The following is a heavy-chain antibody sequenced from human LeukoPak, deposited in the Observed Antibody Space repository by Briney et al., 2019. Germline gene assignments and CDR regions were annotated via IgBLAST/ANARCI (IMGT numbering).Heavy chain of an antibody. CDR1: GVSVSSADYY. Sequence: SETLSLTCTVSGVSVSSADYYWNWIRHPPGKTLEWTGYIYHTRSNNYKYSLKSRVTISLDTSKNRFSLKLSSVTAADTAVYYCARDCSSTSCYGVRYFDLWGRGTLVTVSS. CDR3: ARDCSSTSCYGVRYFDL. CDR2: IYHTRSN. J-gene: IGHJ2*01. D-gene: IGHD2-2*01. V-gene: IGHV4-61*08.